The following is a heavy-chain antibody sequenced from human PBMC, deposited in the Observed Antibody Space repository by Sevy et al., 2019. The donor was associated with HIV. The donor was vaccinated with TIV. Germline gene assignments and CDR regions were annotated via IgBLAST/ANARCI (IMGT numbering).Heavy chain of an antibody. V-gene: IGHV3-15*01. CDR2: IKSKTDGGTT. Sequence: LGGSLRLSCAASGFTFSNAWMSWVRQAPGKGLEWVGRIKSKTDGGTTDYAAPVKGRFTISRDDSKNTLYLQMNSLKTEDTAVYYCTAPSPPRGYDYVWGSYRLDYYYGMDVWGQGTTVTVSS. D-gene: IGHD3-16*02. J-gene: IGHJ6*02. CDR1: GFTFSNAW. CDR3: TAPSPPRGYDYVWGSYRLDYYYGMDV.